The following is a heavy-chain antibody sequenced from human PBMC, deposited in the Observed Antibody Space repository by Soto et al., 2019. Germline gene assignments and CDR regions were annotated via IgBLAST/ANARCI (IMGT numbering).Heavy chain of an antibody. J-gene: IGHJ3*02. CDR1: GYTFTGYY. Sequence: GASVKVSCKASGYTFTGYYLHWVRQAPGQGLEWMGWINPNSGGTLYAETFQDSVTMTRDTSIRTAFMDLGRLTSDDTAVYCCARGGEDDAFDIWGQGTLVTVSS. CDR2: INPNSGGT. CDR3: ARGGEDDAFDI. D-gene: IGHD3-16*01. V-gene: IGHV1-2*04.